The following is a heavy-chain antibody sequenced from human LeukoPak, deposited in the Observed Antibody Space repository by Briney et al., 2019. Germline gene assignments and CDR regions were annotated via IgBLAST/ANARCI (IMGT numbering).Heavy chain of an antibody. Sequence: GGSLRLSCAASGFTFSSYGMSWVRQAPGKGLEWVSAISGSGGSTYYADSVKGRFTISRDNAKSSLSLQMNSLRAEDTAVYYCARGHSNYGDYFDYWGQGTLVTVSS. V-gene: IGHV3-23*01. CDR2: ISGSGGST. CDR3: ARGHSNYGDYFDY. D-gene: IGHD4-11*01. CDR1: GFTFSSYG. J-gene: IGHJ4*02.